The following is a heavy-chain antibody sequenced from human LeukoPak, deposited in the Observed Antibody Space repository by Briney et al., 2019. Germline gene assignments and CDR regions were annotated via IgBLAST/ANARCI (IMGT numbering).Heavy chain of an antibody. CDR1: GYTFTSYA. Sequence: ASVKVSCKASGYTFTSYAMHWVRQAPGQRLEWMGWINAGNGNTKYSQKFQGRVTITRDTSASTAYMELRSLRSDDTAVYYCARSYYDVLTGPNAFDYWGQGTLVTVSS. V-gene: IGHV1-3*01. J-gene: IGHJ4*02. D-gene: IGHD3-9*01. CDR2: INAGNGNT. CDR3: ARSYYDVLTGPNAFDY.